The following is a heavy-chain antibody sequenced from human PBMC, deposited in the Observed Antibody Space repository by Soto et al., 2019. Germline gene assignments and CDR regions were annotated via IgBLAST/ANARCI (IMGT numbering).Heavy chain of an antibody. Sequence: QLQLQESGPGLVKPSETLSLTCTVSGGSISSSSFHWGWIRQPPGKGLEWIGWIDYSGSTYYSPSLNRRVTISVDTSKNQYSLRLSSVTAADTAVYYCARRERAAGTDWWFDPWGQGTLVTVSS. CDR3: ARRERAAGTDWWFDP. CDR1: GGSISSSSFH. J-gene: IGHJ5*02. V-gene: IGHV4-39*01. CDR2: IDYSGST. D-gene: IGHD6-13*01.